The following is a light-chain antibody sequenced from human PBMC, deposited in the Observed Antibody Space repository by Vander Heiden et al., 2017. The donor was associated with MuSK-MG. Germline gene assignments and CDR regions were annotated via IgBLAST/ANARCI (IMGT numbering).Light chain of an antibody. CDR3: QQSDSTPYT. CDR2: VAS. V-gene: IGKV1-39*01. CDR1: QSVTNN. Sequence: DIQMTQSPSSLSASVGDRVTITCRTSQSVTNNLNWYQQKPGKAPKLLIYVASRLESGVPSRFSGSGSGRDFTLTITSLQVEDFATYFCQQSDSTPYTFGQGTKLEIK. J-gene: IGKJ2*01.